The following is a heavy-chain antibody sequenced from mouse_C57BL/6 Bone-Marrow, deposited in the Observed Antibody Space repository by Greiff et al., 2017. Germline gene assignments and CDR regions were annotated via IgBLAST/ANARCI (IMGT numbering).Heavy chain of an antibody. CDR3: ASSYYGSSSWFAY. J-gene: IGHJ3*01. CDR1: GFSLTSYG. V-gene: IGHV2-6*01. Sequence: VQLQESGPGLVAPSQSLSITCTVSGFSLTSYGVDWVRQSPGKGLEWLGVIWGFGSTNYNSALKSRLSISKDNSKSQVFLKMNSLQTDDTAMYYCASSYYGSSSWFAYWGQGTLVTVSA. D-gene: IGHD1-1*01. CDR2: IWGFGST.